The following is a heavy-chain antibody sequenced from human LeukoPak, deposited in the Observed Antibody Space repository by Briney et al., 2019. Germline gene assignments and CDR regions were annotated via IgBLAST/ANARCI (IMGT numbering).Heavy chain of an antibody. Sequence: SETLSLTCAVYGGSFSGSYWSWIRQPPGKGLEWIGEINHSGSTNYNPSLKSRVTISVDTSKNQFSLKLSSVTAADTAVYYCARRKRSGCSSTSCLLNWFDPWGQGTLVTVSS. CDR3: ARRKRSGCSSTSCLLNWFDP. V-gene: IGHV4-34*01. CDR2: INHSGST. D-gene: IGHD2-2*01. J-gene: IGHJ5*02. CDR1: GGSFSGSY.